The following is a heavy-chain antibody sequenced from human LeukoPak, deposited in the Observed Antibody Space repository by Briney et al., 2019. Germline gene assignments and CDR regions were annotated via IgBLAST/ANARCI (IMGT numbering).Heavy chain of an antibody. CDR3: ARNGHDAFDI. V-gene: IGHV1-69*06. CDR2: IIPIFGTA. J-gene: IGHJ3*02. Sequence: ASVKVSCKASGGTFSSYAISWVRQAPGQGLEWMGGIIPIFGTANYAQKFQGRVTITADKSTSTAYMELSRLRSDDTAVYYCARNGHDAFDIWGQGTMVTVSS. CDR1: GGTFSSYA.